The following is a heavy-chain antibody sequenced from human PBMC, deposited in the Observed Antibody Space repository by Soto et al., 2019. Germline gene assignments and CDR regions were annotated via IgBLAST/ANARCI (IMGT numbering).Heavy chain of an antibody. D-gene: IGHD3-10*01. CDR2: ISAYNGNT. Sequence: ASVKVSCKASGYTFTSYGISWVRQAPGQGLEWMGWISAYNGNTNYAQKLQGRVTMTTDTSTSTAYMELRSLRSDDTAVYYCARGPDPPKKLLWFGETTQTPGLVDYWGQGTLVTVSS. CDR1: GYTFTSYG. J-gene: IGHJ4*02. V-gene: IGHV1-18*01. CDR3: ARGPDPPKKLLWFGETTQTPGLVDY.